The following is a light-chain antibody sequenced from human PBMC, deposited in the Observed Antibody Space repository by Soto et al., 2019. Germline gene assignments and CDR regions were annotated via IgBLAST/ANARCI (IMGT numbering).Light chain of an antibody. V-gene: IGKV3-20*01. CDR1: QSVSSNY. CDR2: GAS. J-gene: IGKJ5*01. Sequence: DIVMTQSPGTLSFSPGETATLSCRASQSVSSNYVAWFHQXPGQAPRLLIYGASSRATGVPDRFSASRSGTDFTLTISRLEPEEFAVDYCQQYGRSPFTFGPGTRLEI. CDR3: QQYGRSPFT.